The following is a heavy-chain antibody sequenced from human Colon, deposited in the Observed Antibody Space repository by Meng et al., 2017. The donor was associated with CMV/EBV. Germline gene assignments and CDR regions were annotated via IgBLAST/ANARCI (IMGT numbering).Heavy chain of an antibody. D-gene: IGHD2-15*01. Sequence: GESLKISCAASGFTFSSYAMHWVRQAPGKGLEWVSLISYDGGDQYYVDSVKGRFTISRDNSKNTVYLQMDSLRADDDTAVYYCASNRFCGGSCSDSWFDPWGQGTLVTVSS. CDR1: GFTFSSYA. J-gene: IGHJ5*02. V-gene: IGHV3-30*14. CDR3: ASNRFCGGSCSDSWFDP. CDR2: ISYDGGDQ.